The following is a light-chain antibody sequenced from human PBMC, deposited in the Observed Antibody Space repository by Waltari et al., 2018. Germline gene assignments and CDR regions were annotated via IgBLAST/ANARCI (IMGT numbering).Light chain of an antibody. CDR2: LGY. J-gene: IGKJ2*01. CDR1: QSLLQSNGYNY. Sequence: IVMTQSQLSLPVTPGEPASISCRSRQSLLQSNGYNYLDWYLKKPGQSPQLLLYLGYKLASGVPDSFNGSGSGTDFTLKISRVEAEDIVVYYCMQTLQTPYTFGQGTKLEIK. V-gene: IGKV2-28*01. CDR3: MQTLQTPYT.